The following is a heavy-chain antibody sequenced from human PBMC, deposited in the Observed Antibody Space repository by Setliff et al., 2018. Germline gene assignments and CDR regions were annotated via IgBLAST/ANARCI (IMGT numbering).Heavy chain of an antibody. Sequence: SETLSLTCTVSGGSISSYYWSWIRQPPGKGLEWIGYIYYSGSTNYNPSLKSRVTISVDTSKNQFSLKLSSVTAADTAVYYCVRGDRYCSGGSCYLGASYYYGMDVWGQGTTVTVSS. CDR1: GGSISSYY. D-gene: IGHD2-15*01. CDR3: VRGDRYCSGGSCYLGASYYYGMDV. V-gene: IGHV4-59*01. CDR2: IYYSGST. J-gene: IGHJ6*02.